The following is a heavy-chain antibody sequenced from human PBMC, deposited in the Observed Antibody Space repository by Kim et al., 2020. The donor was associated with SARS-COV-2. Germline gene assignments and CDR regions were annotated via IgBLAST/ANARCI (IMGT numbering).Heavy chain of an antibody. D-gene: IGHD2-2*01. V-gene: IGHV4-4*02. CDR1: GGSISSSYW. CDR3: ARIACSSTSCYGGYYYYYGMDV. Sequence: SETLSLTCAVSGGSISSSYWWSWFRHPPGEGLEWMGENNHSGSTNYHPSLKSRVTISVEKSNNHFSLMLSSVTAADAAVYYCARIACSSTSCYGGYYYYYGMDVWRQGTTVTVPS. J-gene: IGHJ6*02. CDR2: NNHSGST.